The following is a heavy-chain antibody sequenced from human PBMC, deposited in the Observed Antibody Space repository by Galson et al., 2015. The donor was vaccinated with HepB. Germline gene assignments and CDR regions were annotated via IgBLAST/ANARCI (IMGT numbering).Heavy chain of an antibody. Sequence: SLRLSCAASGFTFNVYWMTWVRQAPGKGLEWVANIKQDGCGEYYVDSVKGRFTISRDDSKSSLYLQPNSLRADDTAVYYCARFLYGSSGLDYWGQGTLVTVSS. V-gene: IGHV3-7*01. J-gene: IGHJ4*02. CDR1: GFTFNVYW. CDR2: IKQDGCGE. CDR3: ARFLYGSSGLDY. D-gene: IGHD3-22*01.